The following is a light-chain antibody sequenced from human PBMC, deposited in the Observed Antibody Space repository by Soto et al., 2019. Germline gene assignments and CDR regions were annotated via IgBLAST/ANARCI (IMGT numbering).Light chain of an antibody. J-gene: IGKJ1*01. CDR2: GAA. Sequence: EIVMTQSPAPLSVSPGERATLSCRASQSVSSNLAWYQQKPGQASRLLIFGAATRAIGISARFSGSMSGTEFTLTISSLQSEDFAVYYSQQYNNWPRTFGQGTKVEIK. V-gene: IGKV3-15*01. CDR3: QQYNNWPRT. CDR1: QSVSSN.